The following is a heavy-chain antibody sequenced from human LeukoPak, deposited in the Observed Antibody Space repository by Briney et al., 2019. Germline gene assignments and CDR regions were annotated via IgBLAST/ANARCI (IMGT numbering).Heavy chain of an antibody. Sequence: SETLSLTCTVSGGSISSYYWSWIRQPPGKGLEWIGYIYYSGSTNYNPSLKSRVTISVDTSKNQFSLKLSSVTAADTAVYYCARHYATTVTTTSSDYWGQGTLVTVSS. D-gene: IGHD4-17*01. V-gene: IGHV4-59*08. CDR1: GGSISSYY. J-gene: IGHJ4*02. CDR2: IYYSGST. CDR3: ARHYATTVTTTSSDY.